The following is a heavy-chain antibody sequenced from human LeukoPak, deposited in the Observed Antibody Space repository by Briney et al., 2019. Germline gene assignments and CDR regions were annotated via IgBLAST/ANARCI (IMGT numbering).Heavy chain of an antibody. V-gene: IGHV3-23*01. D-gene: IGHD1-7*01. Sequence: PGGTLRLSCAASGFTFSSYGMSWVRQAPGKGLEWVSAISGSGGSTYYADSVKGRFTISRDNSKNTLYLQMNSLRAEDTAVYYCAKEGITGTVYYYYYMDVWGKGTTVTVSS. CDR2: ISGSGGST. CDR1: GFTFSSYG. J-gene: IGHJ6*03. CDR3: AKEGITGTVYYYYYMDV.